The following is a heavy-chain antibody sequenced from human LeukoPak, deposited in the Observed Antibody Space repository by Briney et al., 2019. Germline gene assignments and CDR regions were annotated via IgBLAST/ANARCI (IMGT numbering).Heavy chain of an antibody. J-gene: IGHJ4*02. CDR3: ANCWPQGHFDY. V-gene: IGHV3-30*02. CDR2: IQYDGSDI. Sequence: GGSLRLSCAASGFTFSSYGIHWVRQAPGKGLEWVTFIQYDGSDIFYADSVRGRFTISRDNSKNTVYLQMNSLRAEDTAVYYCANCWPQGHFDYWGQGTLVTVSS. CDR1: GFTFSSYG.